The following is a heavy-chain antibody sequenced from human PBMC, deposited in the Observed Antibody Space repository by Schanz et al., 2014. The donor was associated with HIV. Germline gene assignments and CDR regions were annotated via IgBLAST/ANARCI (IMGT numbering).Heavy chain of an antibody. CDR3: ARTDYDILTGYSLGYYGMDV. CDR2: ISAYNGNT. Sequence: QVQLVQSGAEVKKPGSSVKVSCKASGGTFSSYAISWVRQAPGQGLEWMGWISAYNGNTNYAQKLQGRVTMTTDTSTSTAYMELRSLRSDDTAVYYCARTDYDILTGYSLGYYGMDVWGQGTTVTVSS. J-gene: IGHJ6*02. V-gene: IGHV1-18*01. CDR1: GGTFSSYA. D-gene: IGHD3-9*01.